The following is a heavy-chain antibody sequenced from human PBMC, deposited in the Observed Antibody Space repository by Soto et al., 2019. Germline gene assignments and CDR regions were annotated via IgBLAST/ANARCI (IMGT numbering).Heavy chain of an antibody. V-gene: IGHV3-23*01. D-gene: IGHD6-6*01. Sequence: PGGSLRLSCAASGFTFSSYAMSWVRQAPGKGLEWVSAISGSGGSTYYADSVKGRFTISRDNSKNTLYLQMNSLRAEDTAVYYCAKDQVSSSSPRGYYYGMDVWGQGTTVTVSS. CDR1: GFTFSSYA. J-gene: IGHJ6*02. CDR3: AKDQVSSSSPRGYYYGMDV. CDR2: ISGSGGST.